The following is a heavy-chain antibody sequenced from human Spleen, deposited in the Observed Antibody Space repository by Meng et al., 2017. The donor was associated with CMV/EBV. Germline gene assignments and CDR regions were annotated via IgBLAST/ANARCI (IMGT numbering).Heavy chain of an antibody. V-gene: IGHV4-61*01. CDR2: IYYSGST. J-gene: IGHJ5*02. CDR1: GGSISSVHYY. Sequence: GSLRLSCTVSGGSISSVHYYLKWIRQPPGKGLEWIGYIYYSGSTNYNPSLKSRVTISVDTSKNQFSLKLSSVTAADTAVYYCAREISSSWPNWFDPWGQGTLVTVSS. D-gene: IGHD6-13*01. CDR3: AREISSSWPNWFDP.